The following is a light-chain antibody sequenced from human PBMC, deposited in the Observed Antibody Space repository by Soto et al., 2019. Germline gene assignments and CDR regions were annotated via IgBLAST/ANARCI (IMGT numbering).Light chain of an antibody. Sequence: QSVLTQPPSASGSPGQSVTISCTGTSSDVGGYNYVSRYQQYPGRAPKLMIYEVTKRPSGVPDRFSGSKSGNTASLTVSGLQAEDGADYYCSSYAASNNFYFVFGGGTKVTVL. V-gene: IGLV2-8*01. CDR3: SSYAASNNFYFV. CDR1: SSDVGGYNY. J-gene: IGLJ3*02. CDR2: EVT.